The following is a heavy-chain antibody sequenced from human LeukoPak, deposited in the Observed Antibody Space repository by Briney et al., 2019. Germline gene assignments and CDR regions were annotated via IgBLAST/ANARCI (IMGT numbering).Heavy chain of an antibody. J-gene: IGHJ3*02. D-gene: IGHD3-10*01. CDR2: VKKDASEK. V-gene: IGHV3-7*01. CDR1: GFTFSNNW. CDR3: AKALWFGELDSAFDI. Sequence: GGSLRLSCAASGFTFSNNWMTWVRQAPGKGLEWVASVKKDASEKYYVDSVKGRFTISRDNSKNTLYLQMNSLRAEDTAVYYCAKALWFGELDSAFDIWGQGTMVTVSS.